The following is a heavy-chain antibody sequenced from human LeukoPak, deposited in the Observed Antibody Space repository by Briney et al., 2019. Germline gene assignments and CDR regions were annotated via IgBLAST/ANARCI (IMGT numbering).Heavy chain of an antibody. CDR1: GFTVSGYW. V-gene: IGHV3-7*01. CDR2: IKQDGSAQ. CDR3: ARELEFDDAVVRGLIGMDV. Sequence: GGSLRLSCAASGFTVSGYWMSWVRQAPGKGLEWVANIKQDGSAQNYVDSVKGRLTTSRDNGKNSLYLQMNSLRVEDTAMYFCARELEFDDAVVRGLIGMDVWGRGTTVTIST. J-gene: IGHJ6*04. D-gene: IGHD3-10*01.